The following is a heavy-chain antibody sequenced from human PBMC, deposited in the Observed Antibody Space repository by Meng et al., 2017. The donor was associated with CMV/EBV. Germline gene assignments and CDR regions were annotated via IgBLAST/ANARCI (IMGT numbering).Heavy chain of an antibody. CDR1: GFTFSSYW. V-gene: IGHV3-74*01. CDR2: INSDGSST. CDR3: ARALPLAPVGYYFDY. J-gene: IGHJ4*02. Sequence: GESLKISCAASGFTFSSYWMHWVRQAPGKGLVWVSRINSDGSSTSYADSVKGRFTISRDNAKNTLYLQMNRLRAEDTAVYYCARALPLAPVGYYFDYWGQGTLVTVSS. D-gene: IGHD3-10*01.